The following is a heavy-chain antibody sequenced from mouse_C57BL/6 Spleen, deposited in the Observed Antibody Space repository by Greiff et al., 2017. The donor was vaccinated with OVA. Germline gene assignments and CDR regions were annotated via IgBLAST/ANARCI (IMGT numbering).Heavy chain of an antibody. J-gene: IGHJ2*01. CDR3: ARGENYYGSSSDY. CDR1: GYTFTSYW. D-gene: IGHD1-1*01. V-gene: IGHV1-69*01. Sequence: QVQLQQSGAELVMPGASVKLSCKASGYTFTSYWMHWVKQRPGQGLEWIGEIDPSDSYTNYNQKFKGKSTLTVDKSSSTAYMQLSSLTSEDSAVYYCARGENYYGSSSDYWGQGTTLTVSS. CDR2: IDPSDSYT.